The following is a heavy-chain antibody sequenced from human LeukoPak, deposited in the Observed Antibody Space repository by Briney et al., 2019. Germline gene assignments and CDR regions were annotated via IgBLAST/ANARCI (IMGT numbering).Heavy chain of an antibody. D-gene: IGHD3-10*01. CDR2: LSNSGTT. CDR3: ARHQFYFDSGRSSPETLWFDP. CDR1: GGSISRFY. Sequence: SETLSLTCTVSGGSISRFYWSWIRQSPGKGLEWIGYLSNSGTTNYNPSLKSRVTISVETSRKQFSLKLTSQTAADTAVYYCARHQFYFDSGRSSPETLWFDPWGQGTLVTVSS. J-gene: IGHJ5*02. V-gene: IGHV4-59*08.